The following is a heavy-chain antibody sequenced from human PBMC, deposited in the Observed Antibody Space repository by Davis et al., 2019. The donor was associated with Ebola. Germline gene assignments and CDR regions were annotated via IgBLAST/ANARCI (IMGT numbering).Heavy chain of an antibody. CDR2: IYYSGST. J-gene: IGHJ2*01. V-gene: IGHV4-59*01. CDR3: AKSSRSYRGVNWYFDL. Sequence: SETLSLTCTVSGGSISSYYWSWIRQPPGKGLEWIGYIYYSGSTNYNPSLKSRVTISVDTSKNQFSLKLSSVTAADTAVYYCAKSSRSYRGVNWYFDLWGRGTLVTVSS. D-gene: IGHD1-26*01. CDR1: GGSISSYY.